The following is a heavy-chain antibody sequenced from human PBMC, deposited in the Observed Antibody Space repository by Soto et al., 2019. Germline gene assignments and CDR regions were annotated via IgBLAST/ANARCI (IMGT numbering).Heavy chain of an antibody. CDR3: AITTVAGLAGGFHV. J-gene: IGHJ3*01. CDR2: IKSDGSVT. V-gene: IGHV3-74*01. D-gene: IGHD3-22*01. Sequence: PGGSLRLSCAASGITLSNSWMHWVRQAPGKGLVWVSRIKSDGSVTNYADSVKGRLTISRDNAKSTLYLQMNNLRAEETAVYNCAITTVAGLAGGFHVWGQGTMVTVSS. CDR1: GITLSNSW.